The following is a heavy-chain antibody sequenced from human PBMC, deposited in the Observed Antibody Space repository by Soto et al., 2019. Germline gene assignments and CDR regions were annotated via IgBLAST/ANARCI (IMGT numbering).Heavy chain of an antibody. J-gene: IGHJ6*02. Sequence: GGSLRLSCVASGFTFRTYTMHWVRQAPGKGLERVADISYDENSTYYADSAKGRFTVSRDNSKNTVYLQMNSLRPDDTAVYYCERVMYYDIMLYGMDVWGQGTTVTVAS. V-gene: IGHV3-30*04. CDR1: GFTFRTYT. CDR2: ISYDENST. D-gene: IGHD3-9*01. CDR3: ERVMYYDIMLYGMDV.